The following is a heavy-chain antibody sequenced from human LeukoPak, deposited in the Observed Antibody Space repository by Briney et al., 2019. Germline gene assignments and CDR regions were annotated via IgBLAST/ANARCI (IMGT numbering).Heavy chain of an antibody. CDR2: IYHSGST. CDR1: GYSISSGYY. J-gene: IGHJ4*02. Sequence: SETLSLTCAVSGYSISSGYYWGWIRQPPGKGLEWIGSIYHSGSTYYNPSLKSRVTISVDTSKNQFSLKLSSVTAADTAVYYCARDRKLSFDYWGQGTLVTVSS. V-gene: IGHV4-38-2*02. CDR3: ARDRKLSFDY.